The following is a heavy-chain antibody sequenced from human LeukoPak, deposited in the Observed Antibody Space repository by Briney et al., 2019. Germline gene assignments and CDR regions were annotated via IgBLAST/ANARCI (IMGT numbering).Heavy chain of an antibody. V-gene: IGHV4-38-2*02. Sequence: PSETLSLTCTVSGYSISSGYYWGWIRQPPGKDLEWLGNIYHSGRTYYNPSLKSRATISVDTSKNQFSLKLSSVTAAATAVYYCTRPYYYDSSGSPDYWGQGTLVTVSS. J-gene: IGHJ4*02. CDR3: TRPYYYDSSGSPDY. D-gene: IGHD3-22*01. CDR2: IYHSGRT. CDR1: GYSISSGYY.